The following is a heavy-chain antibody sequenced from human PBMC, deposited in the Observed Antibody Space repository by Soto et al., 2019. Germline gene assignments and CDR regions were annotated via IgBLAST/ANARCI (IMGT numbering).Heavy chain of an antibody. D-gene: IGHD4-17*01. Sequence: QVQLVQSGAEVKKPGAPWKASCKASVYTFTTNGISWFGQAPGQGLEGMGWISAYNGNTNYAQKLQGRVTMTTDTSTSTAYMELRSLRSDDTAVYYCARERGYGDYDSGYWGQGTLVTVSS. V-gene: IGHV1-18*01. J-gene: IGHJ4*02. CDR1: VYTFTTNG. CDR3: ARERGYGDYDSGY. CDR2: ISAYNGNT.